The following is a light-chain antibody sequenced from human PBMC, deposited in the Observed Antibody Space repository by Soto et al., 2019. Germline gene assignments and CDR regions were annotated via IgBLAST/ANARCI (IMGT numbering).Light chain of an antibody. J-gene: IGKJ1*01. V-gene: IGKV3-15*01. CDR2: RAS. CDR3: QQYQNLWT. CDR1: QTIYSN. Sequence: IVMTQSPATLSGSTGERATLSCRAGQTIYSNVAWYQQRPGQAPRLLIYRASTRATGVPARFSGSGSGTEFTLTISGLKSEDFALYYCQQYQNLWTFGQGTKVDIK.